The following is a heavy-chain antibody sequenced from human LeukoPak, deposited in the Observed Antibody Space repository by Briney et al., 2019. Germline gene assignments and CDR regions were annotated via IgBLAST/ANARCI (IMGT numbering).Heavy chain of an antibody. J-gene: IGHJ5*02. Sequence: GGSLRLSCAASGFTFSNYVMNWVRQAPGKGLEWVSYISTSSSTIYYADSVKGRFTISRDNAKNSLYLQMNSLRAEDTAVYYCARGPSFDPWGQGTLVTVSS. CDR1: GFTFSNYV. V-gene: IGHV3-48*01. CDR2: ISTSSSTI. CDR3: ARGPSFDP.